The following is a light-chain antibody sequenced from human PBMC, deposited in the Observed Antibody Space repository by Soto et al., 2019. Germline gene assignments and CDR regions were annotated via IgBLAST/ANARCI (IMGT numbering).Light chain of an antibody. CDR1: QSVTINY. CDR3: QQYGSKPFT. V-gene: IGKV3-20*01. Sequence: EIVLTQSPGTLSLSPGERATLSCRASQSVTINYLAWYQQKPGQAPRLLVYGASTRATGIPDRFSGSGAGTDFTITISRLEPEDFAVYYCQQYGSKPFTFGPGNKVDIK. J-gene: IGKJ3*01. CDR2: GAS.